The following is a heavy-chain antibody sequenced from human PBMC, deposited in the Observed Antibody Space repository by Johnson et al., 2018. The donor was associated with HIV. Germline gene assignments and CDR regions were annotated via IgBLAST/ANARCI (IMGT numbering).Heavy chain of an antibody. CDR3: ARGSDPFGGVIVNGAFDI. D-gene: IGHD3-16*02. Sequence: VQLVESGGGLVRPGGSLRLSCAASGFTFDDYGMSWVRQAPGKGLEWVSGINWDGCSTGYADSVKGRFTISRDNAKNSLYLQMNSLRAEDTALYYCARGSDPFGGVIVNGAFDIWGQGTMVTVSS. V-gene: IGHV3-20*04. CDR2: INWDGCST. CDR1: GFTFDDYG. J-gene: IGHJ3*02.